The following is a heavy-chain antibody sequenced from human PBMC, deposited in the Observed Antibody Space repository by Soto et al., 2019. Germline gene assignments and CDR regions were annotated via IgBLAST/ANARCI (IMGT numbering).Heavy chain of an antibody. V-gene: IGHV2-5*02. Sequence: SGPTLVNPTQTLTLTCTFSGFSLSTSGVGVGWIRQPPGKALEWLALIYWDDDKRYSPSLKSRLTITKDTSKNQVVLTMTNMDPVDTATYYCAHSDLGYCSSTSCYALDYWGQGTLVTVSS. CDR2: IYWDDDK. CDR3: AHSDLGYCSSTSCYALDY. D-gene: IGHD2-2*01. J-gene: IGHJ4*02. CDR1: GFSLSTSGVG.